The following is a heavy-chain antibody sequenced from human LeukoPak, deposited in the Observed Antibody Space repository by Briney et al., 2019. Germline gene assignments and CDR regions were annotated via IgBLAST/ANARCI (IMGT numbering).Heavy chain of an antibody. CDR1: GDSTNDYY. J-gene: IGHJ4*02. CDR3: ATFIPPARLDY. V-gene: IGHV4-4*07. Sequence: PSETLSLTCRVSGDSTNDYYWSWVRQPAGKGLEWIGRIIMSGSTIYNPSFNSRVTISIEKPKKEVSLKLRSATAADTAVYYCATFIPPARLDYWGQGILVVVSS. CDR2: IIMSGST.